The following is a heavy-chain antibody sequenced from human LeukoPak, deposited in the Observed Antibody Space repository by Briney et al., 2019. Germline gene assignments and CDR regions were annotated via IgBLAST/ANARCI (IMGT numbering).Heavy chain of an antibody. CDR2: ISYSGST. Sequence: SETLSLTCTVSGGSITSYFWSWIRQPPGKGLEWIAYISYSGSTNYNPSLKSRVVISVDASKNQFSLKLRSVTAADTAVYYCAGADYGGYRFDYWGQGTLVTVSS. V-gene: IGHV4-59*01. CDR1: GGSITSYF. J-gene: IGHJ4*02. D-gene: IGHD4-23*01. CDR3: AGADYGGYRFDY.